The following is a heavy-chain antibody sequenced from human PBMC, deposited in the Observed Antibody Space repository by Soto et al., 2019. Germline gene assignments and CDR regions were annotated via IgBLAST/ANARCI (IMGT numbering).Heavy chain of an antibody. CDR2: VNPSGGST. Sequence: ASVKVSCKASCDTYSFYTINWVRQAPGLGLEWMGRVNPSGGSTSYAQKFQGRVTMTRDTSTSTVYMELSSLRSEDTAVYYCASKELDPNYYGMDVWGQGTTVTVSS. J-gene: IGHJ6*02. D-gene: IGHD1-7*01. V-gene: IGHV1-46*01. CDR3: ASKELDPNYYGMDV. CDR1: CDTYSFYT.